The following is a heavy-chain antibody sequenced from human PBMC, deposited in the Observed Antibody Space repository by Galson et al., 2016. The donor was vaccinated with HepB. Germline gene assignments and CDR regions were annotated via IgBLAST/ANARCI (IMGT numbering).Heavy chain of an antibody. CDR1: GFIVGSYY. D-gene: IGHD6-19*01. J-gene: IGHJ4*02. CDR2: IYSSGSIGTT. V-gene: IGHV3-53*01. Sequence: SLRLSCAASGFIVGSYYMSWVRQAPGKGLEWVSIIYSSGSIGTTFYADSVKGRFTISRDNSKNSVYLQMNTLRAEDTAVYYCARVDGGGSGWSPYYFDHWGQGILVTVSS. CDR3: ARVDGGGSGWSPYYFDH.